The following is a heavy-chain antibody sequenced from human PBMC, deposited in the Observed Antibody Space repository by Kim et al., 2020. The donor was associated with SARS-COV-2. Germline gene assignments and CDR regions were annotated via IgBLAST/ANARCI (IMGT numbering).Heavy chain of an antibody. D-gene: IGHD2-2*01. V-gene: IGHV3-20*04. CDR1: GLAFGDYG. Sequence: GGSLRLSCAASGLAFGDYGMSWVRQAPGKGLEWVSGINWNGGSTGYADSVKGRFTISRDNAKNSLYLQMNSLRADDTALYYCARGSGITRSTSSMRLDVWGQGTTVTISS. J-gene: IGHJ6*02. CDR3: ARGSGITRSTSSMRLDV. CDR2: INWNGGST.